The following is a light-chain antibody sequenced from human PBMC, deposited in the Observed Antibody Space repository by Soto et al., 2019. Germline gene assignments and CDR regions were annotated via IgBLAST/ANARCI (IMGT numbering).Light chain of an antibody. Sequence: EIVLTQSPGTLSLSPGDRATLSCEASQSVNNNYLAWYQHKPGQAPRLLIYGASSRATGIPDRFSGSGSGTDLTLTIRRLEPEDFAVYYCQQYDTSLPYTFGGGTKVDIK. CDR1: QSVNNNY. CDR3: QQYDTSLPYT. V-gene: IGKV3-20*01. J-gene: IGKJ4*01. CDR2: GAS.